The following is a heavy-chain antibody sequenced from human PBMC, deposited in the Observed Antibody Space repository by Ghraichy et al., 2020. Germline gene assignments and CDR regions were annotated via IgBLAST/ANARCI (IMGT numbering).Heavy chain of an antibody. Sequence: SETLSLTCSVTGHSVTKTYYWAWIRLPPGKGPEWIGSIHHSGSTYYYPPLESRVIISLDKSKNQFSLQLTSVTAADTAVYYCARYCSGATCYSWGQGTLVTVSS. CDR3: ARYCSGATCYS. J-gene: IGHJ4*02. CDR1: GHSVTKTYY. D-gene: IGHD2-15*01. CDR2: IHHSGST. V-gene: IGHV4-38-2*02.